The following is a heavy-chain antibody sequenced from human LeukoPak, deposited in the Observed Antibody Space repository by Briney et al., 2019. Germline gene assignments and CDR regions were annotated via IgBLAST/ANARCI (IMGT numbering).Heavy chain of an antibody. CDR2: IYTSGST. D-gene: IGHD2-2*02. V-gene: IGHV4-61*02. J-gene: IGHJ6*03. CDR3: AATGYCSSTSCYSAYYYMDV. CDR1: GGSISSGSYY. Sequence: SETLSLTCTVSGGSISSGSYYWSWIRQPAGKGLEWIGRIYTSGSTNYNPSLKSRVTISVDTSKNQFSLKLSSVTAADAAVYYCAATGYCSSTSCYSAYYYMDVWGKGTTVTVSS.